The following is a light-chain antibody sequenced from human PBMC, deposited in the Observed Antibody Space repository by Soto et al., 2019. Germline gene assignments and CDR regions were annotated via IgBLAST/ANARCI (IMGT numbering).Light chain of an antibody. Sequence: EIVLAQSPATLSLSPGERATLSCRASQSVSRYLAWYQQKPGQAPRLLIYGASTRATGFPARFSGSGSGTEFTLTISSLQSEDFAVYYCQQYNGWPITFGQGTRLEIK. CDR3: QQYNGWPIT. V-gene: IGKV3-15*01. CDR2: GAS. J-gene: IGKJ5*01. CDR1: QSVSRY.